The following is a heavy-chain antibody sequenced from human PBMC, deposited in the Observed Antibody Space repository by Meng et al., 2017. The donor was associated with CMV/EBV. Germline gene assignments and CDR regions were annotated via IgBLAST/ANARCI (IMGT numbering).Heavy chain of an antibody. V-gene: IGHV3-30*02. CDR2: IRYDGTNK. CDR1: GFTFSSYG. CDR3: AKEPIVVVPAAMVYYGMDV. D-gene: IGHD2-2*01. J-gene: IGHJ6*02. Sequence: GESLKISCAASGFTFSSYGMHWARQAPGKGLEWVAFIRYDGTNKYYADSVKGRFTISRDNSKNTLYLQMNSLRAEDTAVYYCAKEPIVVVPAAMVYYGMDVWGQGTTVTVSS.